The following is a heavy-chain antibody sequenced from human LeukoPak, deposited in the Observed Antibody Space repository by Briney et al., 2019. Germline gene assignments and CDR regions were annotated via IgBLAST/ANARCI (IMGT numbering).Heavy chain of an antibody. J-gene: IGHJ4*02. CDR1: GGSISSSSYY. D-gene: IGHD3-3*01. CDR2: IYYRGST. Sequence: PSETLSLTCTVSGGSISSSSYYWGWIRQPPGKGLEWIVSIYYRGSTYYNPSLKSRVTISVDTSKNQFSLKLSSVTAADTAVYYCARQSDDFWSGYFDYWGQGTLVTVSS. V-gene: IGHV4-39*01. CDR3: ARQSDDFWSGYFDY.